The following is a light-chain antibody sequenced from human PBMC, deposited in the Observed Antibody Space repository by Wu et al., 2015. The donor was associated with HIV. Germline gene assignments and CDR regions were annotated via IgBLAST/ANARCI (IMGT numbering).Light chain of an antibody. V-gene: IGKV3-11*01. CDR1: QSVSTY. Sequence: EIVLTQSPVTLSLSPGERAILSCRASQSVSTYLAWYQQLPGQAPRLLIYDASKRATGVPDRFSGSGSGTDFTLTISSLEPEDFAVYFCQQHTSWAPPLTFGGGTKGGDQT. CDR2: DAS. CDR3: QQHTSWAPPLT. J-gene: IGKJ4*01.